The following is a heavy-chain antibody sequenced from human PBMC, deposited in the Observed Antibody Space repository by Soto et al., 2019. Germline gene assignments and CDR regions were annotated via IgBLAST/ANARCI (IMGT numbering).Heavy chain of an antibody. J-gene: IGHJ6*02. CDR3: AGGDYYYALDV. CDR1: RLTLSNYV. Sequence: QVQMVESGGGVVQPGRSLRLSCAATRLTLSNYVMQWVRQAPGKGLEWVAGISYDGRNTYYADSVTGLFSISRDNSNNTLFLQMNSLRPEDTAVYYCAGGDYYYALDVWGQGTTVTVSS. V-gene: IGHV3-30*04. CDR2: ISYDGRNT.